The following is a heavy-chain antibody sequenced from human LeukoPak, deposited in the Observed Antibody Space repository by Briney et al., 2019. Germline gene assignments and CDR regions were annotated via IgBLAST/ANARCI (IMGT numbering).Heavy chain of an antibody. CDR3: ARPLSSGYYFLGAFDI. J-gene: IGHJ3*02. CDR1: GGTFSSYA. CDR2: IVPIFGTA. V-gene: IGHV1-69*13. D-gene: IGHD3-22*01. Sequence: SVKVSCKASGGTFSSYAIGWVRQAPGQGLEWMGGIVPIFGTANYAQKFQGRVTITADESTSTAYMELSSLRSEDTAVYYCARPLSSGYYFLGAFDIWGQGTMVTVSS.